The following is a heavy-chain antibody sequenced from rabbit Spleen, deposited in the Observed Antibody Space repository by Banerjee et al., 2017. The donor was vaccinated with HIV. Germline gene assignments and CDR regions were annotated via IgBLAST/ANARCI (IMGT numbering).Heavy chain of an antibody. CDR1: GFSFSYSDY. J-gene: IGHJ6*01. D-gene: IGHD8-1*01. CDR2: IGAGVTYTT. V-gene: IGHV1S40*01. Sequence: QSLEESGGHLVKPGASLTLTCTASGFSFSYSDYMCWVRQPPGKGPEWIACIGAGVTYTTYYATWAKGRFTISKTSSTTVTLQMTSLTAADTATYFCARDSGTSFSSYGMDLWGPGTLVTVS. CDR3: ARDSGTSFSSYGMDL.